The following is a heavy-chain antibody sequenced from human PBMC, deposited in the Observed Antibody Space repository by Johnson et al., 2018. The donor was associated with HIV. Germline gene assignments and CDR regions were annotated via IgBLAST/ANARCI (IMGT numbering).Heavy chain of an antibody. Sequence: QVQLVESGGGVVQPGRSLRLSCAASGFTFSSYAMHWVRQAPGKGLEWMAVISFDGSNKYYADSVKGRFTISRDNSKNTLDLQMNSLRAEDTAVYYCAKDRRELTPDAVDIWGQGTMVTVSS. D-gene: IGHD1-26*01. J-gene: IGHJ3*02. V-gene: IGHV3-30*14. CDR1: GFTFSSYA. CDR3: AKDRRELTPDAVDI. CDR2: ISFDGSNK.